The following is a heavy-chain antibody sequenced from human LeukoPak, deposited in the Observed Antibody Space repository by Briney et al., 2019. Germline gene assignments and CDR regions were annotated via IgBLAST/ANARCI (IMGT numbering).Heavy chain of an antibody. D-gene: IGHD3-16*02. V-gene: IGHV3-74*01. CDR3: ATNRTFDY. CDR2: IKSDESST. Sequence: GGSLRLSCAASGFTFSKHWMHWVRQAPGKGLVWVSRIKSDESSTSYADSVKGRFTISRDNAKNTVYLQMNSLRAEDTAVYYCATNRTFDYWGQGTLVTVSS. J-gene: IGHJ4*02. CDR1: GFTFSKHW.